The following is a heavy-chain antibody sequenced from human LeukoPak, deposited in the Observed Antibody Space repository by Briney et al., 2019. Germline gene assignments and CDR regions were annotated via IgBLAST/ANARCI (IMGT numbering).Heavy chain of an antibody. J-gene: IGHJ4*02. Sequence: PGGSLRLSCAASGFTFSASALHWVRQASGKGLEWVGRIRSKANSYATEYAASLKGRFTISRDDSKNTAYLQMNSLRAEDTAVYYCAKDLLAAAGTGVPMTFDYWGQGTLVTVSS. CDR1: GFTFSASA. V-gene: IGHV3-73*01. CDR3: AKDLLAAAGTGVPMTFDY. D-gene: IGHD6-13*01. CDR2: IRSKANSYAT.